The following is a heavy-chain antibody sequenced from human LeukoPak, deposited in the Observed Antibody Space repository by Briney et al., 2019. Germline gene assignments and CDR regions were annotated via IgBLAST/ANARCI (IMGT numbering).Heavy chain of an antibody. Sequence: PGRSLRLSCAASGFTFSSYWMHWVRQAPGKGLVWVSRISSDGSDTTYADSVKGRFTISRDNAKKMLYLQMNGLRVDDTAVYYCTRALYHGDYVSWAWGQGTLVTVSS. CDR1: GFTFSSYW. CDR3: TRALYHGDYVSWA. CDR2: ISSDGSDT. D-gene: IGHD4-17*01. V-gene: IGHV3-74*01. J-gene: IGHJ4*02.